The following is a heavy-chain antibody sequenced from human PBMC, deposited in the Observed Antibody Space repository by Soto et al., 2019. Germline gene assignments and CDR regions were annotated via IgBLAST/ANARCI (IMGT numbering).Heavy chain of an antibody. CDR2: IKQDGSEK. V-gene: IGHV3-7*01. CDR3: ARDFWVYDYIWGSYPPRGEAFDI. CDR1: GFTFSSYW. D-gene: IGHD3-16*02. J-gene: IGHJ3*02. Sequence: GGSLRLSCAASGFTFSSYWMSWVRQAPGKGLEWVANIKQDGSEKYYVDSVKGRFTISRDNAKNSLYLQMNSLRAEDTAVYYCARDFWVYDYIWGSYPPRGEAFDIWGQGTMVTVSS.